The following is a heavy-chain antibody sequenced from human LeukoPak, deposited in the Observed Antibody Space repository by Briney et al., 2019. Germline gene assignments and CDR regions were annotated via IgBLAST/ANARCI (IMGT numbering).Heavy chain of an antibody. J-gene: IGHJ4*02. CDR1: GGSISSYY. D-gene: IGHD3-10*01. CDR2: IYYSGST. V-gene: IGHV4-59*01. Sequence: SETLSLTCTVSGGSISSYYWSWIRQPPGKGLEWIGYIYYSGSTHYNPSLKSVITISVDTSKNQFSLKLISVTAADTAVYYCARDGYYYGSATPGGFDYWGQGTLVTVSS. CDR3: ARDGYYYGSATPGGFDY.